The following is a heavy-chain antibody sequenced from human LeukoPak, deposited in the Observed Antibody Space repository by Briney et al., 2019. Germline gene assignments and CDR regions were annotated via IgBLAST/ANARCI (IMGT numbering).Heavy chain of an antibody. Sequence: GGSLRLSCAASGFTFSSYSMNWVRQAPGKGLEWVSSISSSSSYIYYADSVKGRFTISRDNAKNSLYLQMNSLSAEDTAVYYCAPMQQLGNFDYWGQGTLVTVSS. J-gene: IGHJ4*02. D-gene: IGHD6-13*01. CDR2: ISSSSSYI. CDR1: GFTFSSYS. CDR3: APMQQLGNFDY. V-gene: IGHV3-21*01.